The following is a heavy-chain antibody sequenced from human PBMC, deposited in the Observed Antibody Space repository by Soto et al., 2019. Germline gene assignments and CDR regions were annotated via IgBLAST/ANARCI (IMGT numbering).Heavy chain of an antibody. CDR1: GGSISSGDYY. D-gene: IGHD3-3*01. J-gene: IGHJ4*01. Sequence: SETLSLTCTVSGGSISSGDYYWSWIRKPPGKGLEWIGYIYYSGSTYYNPSLKNRVTISVDTSKNQFSLKLSSVTAADTVVYYCARTNDFWSGFDYCGHGTLVTVSS. CDR3: ARTNDFWSGFDY. V-gene: IGHV4-30-4*01. CDR2: IYYSGST.